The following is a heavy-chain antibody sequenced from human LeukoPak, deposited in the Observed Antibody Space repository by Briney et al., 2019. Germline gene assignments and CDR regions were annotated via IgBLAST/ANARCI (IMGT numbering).Heavy chain of an antibody. Sequence: PGGSLRLSCAASGFTFSSYAMHWVRQAPGKGLEWVAVISYDGSSKYYADSVKGRFTISRDNSKNTLYLQMNSLRAEDTAVYYCARDGYCSGGSCYTYYYYYMDVWGKGTTVTVSS. D-gene: IGHD2-15*01. CDR3: ARDGYCSGGSCYTYYYYYMDV. V-gene: IGHV3-30*04. CDR2: ISYDGSSK. J-gene: IGHJ6*03. CDR1: GFTFSSYA.